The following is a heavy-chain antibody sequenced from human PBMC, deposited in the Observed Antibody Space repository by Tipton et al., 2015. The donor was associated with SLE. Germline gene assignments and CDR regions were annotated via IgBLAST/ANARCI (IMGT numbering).Heavy chain of an antibody. J-gene: IGHJ4*02. D-gene: IGHD6-13*01. CDR1: GGTFSSYA. CDR3: ARRWRASEQQLVWDFDY. V-gene: IGHV1-18*01. CDR2: ISAYNGNT. Sequence: QVQLVQSGAEVKKPGSSVKASCKASGGTFSSYAISWVRQAPGQGLEWMGWISAYNGNTNYAQKLQGRVTMTTDTSTSTAYMELRSLRSDDAAVYYCARRWRASEQQLVWDFDYWGQGTLVTVSS.